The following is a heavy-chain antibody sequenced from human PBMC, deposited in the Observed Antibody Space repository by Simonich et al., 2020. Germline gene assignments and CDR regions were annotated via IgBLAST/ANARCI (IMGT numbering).Heavy chain of an antibody. V-gene: IGHV3-74*01. D-gene: IGHD7-27*01. J-gene: IGHJ3*02. CDR2: INIDGSST. CDR3: ANSWGSGAFDI. Sequence: EVQLVESGGGLVQPGGSLRLSCAASGFTFSSYWMHWVRQAPGKGLVWVSRINIDGSSTSYADSVKGRFTISRDNAKNTLYLQMNSLRAEDTAVYYWANSWGSGAFDIWGQGTMVTVSS. CDR1: GFTFSSYW.